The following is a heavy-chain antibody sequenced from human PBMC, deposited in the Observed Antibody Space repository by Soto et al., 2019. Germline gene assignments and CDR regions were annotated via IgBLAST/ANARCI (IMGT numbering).Heavy chain of an antibody. J-gene: IGHJ6*02. V-gene: IGHV3-33*06. CDR3: AKGSVLRVVEAPLAILGGVDV. CDR1: GFTFSSYG. CDR2: MSYDGSHE. Sequence: GGSLRLSCVASGFTFSSYGMHWVRQAPGKGLEWVAVMSYDGSHEYYADSVKGRFTISRDNSKTILYLQMNSQRLEDTAVYYCAKGSVLRVVEAPLAILGGVDVWGQGAMVTVSS. D-gene: IGHD2-8*01.